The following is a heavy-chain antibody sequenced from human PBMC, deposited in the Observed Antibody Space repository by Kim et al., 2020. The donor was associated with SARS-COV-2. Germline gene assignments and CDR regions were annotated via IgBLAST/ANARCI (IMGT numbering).Heavy chain of an antibody. CDR3: AKMAGSWSPEDY. J-gene: IGHJ4*02. CDR2: INHSGST. CDR1: GGSFSSYY. D-gene: IGHD6-13*01. V-gene: IGHV4-34*01. Sequence: SETLSLTCAVYGGSFSSYYWSWIRQPPGKGLEWIGEINHSGSTNYNPSLKSRVTISVDTSKNQFSLKLSSVTAADTAVYYCAKMAGSWSPEDYWGQGTLVTVSS.